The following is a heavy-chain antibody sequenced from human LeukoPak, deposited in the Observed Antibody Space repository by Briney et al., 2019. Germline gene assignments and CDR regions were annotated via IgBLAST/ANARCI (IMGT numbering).Heavy chain of an antibody. J-gene: IGHJ3*02. Sequence: GGSLRLSCAASGFTFSTYAMGWVRQAAGKGLEWVSSISNVESRTYYADSVKGRFTMSRDNSKNTLYLQMNSLRAEDTAVYYCAKDPPTVMANAFHIWGQGTMVTVSS. V-gene: IGHV3-23*01. CDR3: AKDPPTVMANAFHI. CDR2: ISNVESRT. D-gene: IGHD5-18*01. CDR1: GFTFSTYA.